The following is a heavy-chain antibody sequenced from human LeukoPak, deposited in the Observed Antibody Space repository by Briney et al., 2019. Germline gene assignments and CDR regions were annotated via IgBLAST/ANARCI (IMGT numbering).Heavy chain of an antibody. V-gene: IGHV4-4*07. CDR3: ARQKWEQQGRDYYFNGLDV. Sequence: SETLSLTCTVSGGSISSYYWSWIRQPAGKGLEWIGRIYTSGSTNYNPSLKSRVTMSVDTSKNQFSLKLSSVTAADTAVYYCARQKWEQQGRDYYFNGLDVWGPGTTVTVPS. D-gene: IGHD1-26*01. CDR1: GGSISSYY. CDR2: IYTSGST. J-gene: IGHJ6*02.